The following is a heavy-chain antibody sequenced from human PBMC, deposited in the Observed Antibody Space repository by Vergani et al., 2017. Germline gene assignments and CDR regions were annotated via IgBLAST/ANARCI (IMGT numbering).Heavy chain of an antibody. CDR1: GGSISSYY. V-gene: IGHV4-59*12. CDR3: ARGARGFGTLFDY. J-gene: IGHJ4*02. D-gene: IGHD3-10*01. CDR2: IYYTGST. Sequence: QVRLQESGPGVVKPSETLSLTCTVSGGSISSYYWSWVRQPPGKGLEWIGHIYYTGSTNHSPSLKSRVTISVDTSKNQFSLKLSSVTAADTAVYYGARGARGFGTLFDYWGQGTLVTVSS.